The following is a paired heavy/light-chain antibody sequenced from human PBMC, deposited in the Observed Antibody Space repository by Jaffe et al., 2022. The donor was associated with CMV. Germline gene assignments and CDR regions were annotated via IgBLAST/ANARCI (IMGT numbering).Light chain of an antibody. Sequence: QSALTQPASVSGSPGQSITISCTGTSSDVGSYNLVSWYQQHPGKAPKLMIYEVSKRPSGVSNRFSGSKSGNTASLTISGLQAEDEADYYCCSYAGSSTPYVFGTGTKVTVL. CDR3: CSYAGSSTPYV. CDR1: SSDVGSYNL. V-gene: IGLV2-23*02. J-gene: IGLJ1*01. CDR2: EVS.
Heavy chain of an antibody. Sequence: QVQLVQSGAEVKKPGSSVKVSCKASGGTFSSYAISWVRQAPGQGLEWMGRIIPILGIANYAQKFQGRVTITADKSTSTAYMELSSLRSEDTAVYYCARGSHVNYVDTAMSYYYYMDVWGKGTTVTVSS. CDR3: ARGSHVNYVDTAMSYYYYMDV. CDR1: GGTFSSYA. J-gene: IGHJ6*03. V-gene: IGHV1-69*09. D-gene: IGHD5-18*01. CDR2: IIPILGIA.